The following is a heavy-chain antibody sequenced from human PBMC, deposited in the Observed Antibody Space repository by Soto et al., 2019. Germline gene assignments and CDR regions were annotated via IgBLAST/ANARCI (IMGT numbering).Heavy chain of an antibody. CDR3: ARGDYQYSIDY. J-gene: IGHJ4*02. CDR2: IYRTGNT. CDR1: GDSMTSGDYS. Sequence: QLQLQESGSRLVKSSQTLSLTCTVSGDSMTSGDYSWSWIRQPPGKGLEWLGYIYRTGNTHYSPSLKRRVSISQDTAKSQFSLELTSVTAADTAVYYCARGDYQYSIDYWGQSTLVTVSS. V-gene: IGHV4-30-2*01. D-gene: IGHD2-2*01.